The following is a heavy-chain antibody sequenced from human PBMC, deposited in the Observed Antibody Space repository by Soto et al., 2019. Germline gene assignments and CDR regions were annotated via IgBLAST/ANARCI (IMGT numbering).Heavy chain of an antibody. CDR1: GGLMSRGGYY. CDR2: IYYSGST. CDR3: AGFFIKSYCYHRDPHAFPTRRTSDL. Sequence: SYSVSGGLMSRGGYYGSWIRQHPGKGLEWIGYIYYSGSTYYNPSLKSRVTISVDTSKNQFSLKLSSVTAADTAVYYCAGFFIKSYCYHRDPHAFPTRRTSDL. D-gene: IGHD2-15*01. J-gene: IGHJ2*01. V-gene: IGHV4-31*03.